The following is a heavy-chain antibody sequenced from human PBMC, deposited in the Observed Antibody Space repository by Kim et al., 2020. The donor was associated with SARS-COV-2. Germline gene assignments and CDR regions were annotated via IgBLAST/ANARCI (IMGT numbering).Heavy chain of an antibody. J-gene: IGHJ6*02. CDR3: AKDGVEDIVATNYGMDV. V-gene: IGHV3-9*01. CDR1: GFTLGDYG. CDR2: ISWDSGSK. Sequence: GGSLRLSCAASGFTLGDYGMHWVRQAPGKGLVWVSGISWDSGSKGYADSVKGRITISRDNAKNPLYLQMNSLRAEDTALYYCAKDGVEDIVATNYGMDVWGQGTTVTVSS. D-gene: IGHD5-12*01.